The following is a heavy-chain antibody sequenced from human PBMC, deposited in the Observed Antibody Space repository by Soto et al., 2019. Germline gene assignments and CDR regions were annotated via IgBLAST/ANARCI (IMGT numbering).Heavy chain of an antibody. J-gene: IGHJ4*02. CDR1: GFTFSSYA. CDR2: ISTSGGST. CDR3: AKDRYSSTWSSVFDY. Sequence: PGGSLRLSCAASGFTFSSYAMSWVRQAPGKGLEWVSAISTSGGSTYFADSVKGRFTISRDNSKNTLYLQMNSLRAEDTAVYYCAKDRYSSTWSSVFDYWGQGTLVTVSS. D-gene: IGHD6-13*01. V-gene: IGHV3-23*01.